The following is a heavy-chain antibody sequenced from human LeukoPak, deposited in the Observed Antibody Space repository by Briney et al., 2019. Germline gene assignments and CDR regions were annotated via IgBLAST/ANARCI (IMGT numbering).Heavy chain of an antibody. J-gene: IGHJ4*02. CDR1: GFTFISYW. V-gene: IGHV3-7*01. CDR2: IKEDGSEK. Sequence: GGSLRLSCAASGFTFISYWMSWVRQAPGKGLEWVANIKEDGSEKYYVDSVKGRFTISRDNAKNSLYLQMNSMRAEDTAVYYCARVTYSYSYDLDYWGQGTLVTVSS. CDR3: ARVTYSYSYDLDY. D-gene: IGHD5-18*01.